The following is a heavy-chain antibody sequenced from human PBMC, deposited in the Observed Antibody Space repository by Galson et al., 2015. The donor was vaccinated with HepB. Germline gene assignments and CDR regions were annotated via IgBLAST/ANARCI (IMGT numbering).Heavy chain of an antibody. D-gene: IGHD1-26*01. CDR2: INPSGDSA. J-gene: IGHJ4*02. V-gene: IGHV1-46*01. Sequence: SVKVSCKASGYTFTSYYMFWVRQAPGQGLEWMGLINPSGDSATYSQKFRGTVTMTRDTSTSTVYMELSSLRAEDTAVYYCAKVSGSYFLEYWGQGTLVTVSS. CDR3: AKVSGSYFLEY. CDR1: GYTFTSYY.